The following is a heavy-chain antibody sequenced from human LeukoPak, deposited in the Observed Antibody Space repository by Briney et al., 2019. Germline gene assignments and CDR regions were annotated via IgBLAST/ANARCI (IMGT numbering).Heavy chain of an antibody. V-gene: IGHV3-21*06. Sequence: PGGSLRLSCTASGLTFSTYGFNWVRQAPGKGLEWVASIRPTGSDRYHADSIKGRFTISRDNANNLLYLQMNSLRAEDTAVYYCATETNGRHYDYWGQGTLLTVSS. CDR1: GLTFSTYG. CDR2: IRPTGSDR. CDR3: ATETNGRHYDY. J-gene: IGHJ4*02. D-gene: IGHD1-14*01.